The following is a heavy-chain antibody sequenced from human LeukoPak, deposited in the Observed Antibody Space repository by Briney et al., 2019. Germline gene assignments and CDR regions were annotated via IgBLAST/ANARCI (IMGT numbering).Heavy chain of an antibody. J-gene: IGHJ4*02. CDR3: ARDNTAMVSGRYSSGRGFDY. D-gene: IGHD5-18*01. CDR1: GGSISGYY. Sequence: PSETLSLTCTVAGGSISGYYWSWIRQPPGKGLEWIGYIYHSGSTYYNPSLKSRVTISVDRSKNQFSLKLSSVTAADTAVYYCARDNTAMVSGRYSSGRGFDYWGQGTLVTVSS. V-gene: IGHV4-59*12. CDR2: IYHSGST.